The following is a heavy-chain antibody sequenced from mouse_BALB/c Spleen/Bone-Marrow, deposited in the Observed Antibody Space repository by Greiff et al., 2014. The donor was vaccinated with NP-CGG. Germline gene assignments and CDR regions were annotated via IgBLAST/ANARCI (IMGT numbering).Heavy chain of an antibody. J-gene: IGHJ4*01. CDR2: ISSGGTYT. V-gene: IGHV5-9-4*01. CDR3: VRAYGSSYAMDY. Sequence: EVQVVESGGGLVKPGGSLKLSCAASGFTFSSYAMSWVRQSPEKRLEWVAEISSGGTYTYYPDTVTGRFTISRDNAKNILYLEMSSLRSDDTAMYYCVRAYGSSYAMDYWGQGTSVTVSS. CDR1: GFTFSSYA. D-gene: IGHD1-1*01.